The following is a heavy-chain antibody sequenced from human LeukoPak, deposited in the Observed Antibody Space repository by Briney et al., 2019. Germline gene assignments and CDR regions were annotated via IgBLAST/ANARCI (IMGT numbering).Heavy chain of an antibody. CDR2: IKEDGSEK. D-gene: IGHD1-14*01. J-gene: IGHJ4*02. CDR3: ARDSFETDIDY. CDR1: GFLFSRYW. V-gene: IGHV3-7*01. Sequence: GGSLRLSCAASGFLFSRYWMSWVRQAPGKGLEWVANIKEDGSEKYYVESMKGRFTISRDNVKNPLYLQINSLRAEDTAVYYCARDSFETDIDYWGQGTLVTVSS.